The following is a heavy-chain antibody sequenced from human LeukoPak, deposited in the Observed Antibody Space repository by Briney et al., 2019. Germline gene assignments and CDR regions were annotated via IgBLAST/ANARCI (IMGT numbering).Heavy chain of an antibody. CDR2: ISSSGGTI. Sequence: GGSLRLSCAASGFTFSSYSMNWVRQAPGKGLEWVSYISSSGGTIYYADSVKGRFTISSDNAKNSLYLQMNSLKAEDTAVYYCARDPGDSRGNIVDYWGQGTLVTVSS. J-gene: IGHJ4*02. D-gene: IGHD3-22*01. CDR1: GFTFSSYS. V-gene: IGHV3-48*04. CDR3: ARDPGDSRGNIVDY.